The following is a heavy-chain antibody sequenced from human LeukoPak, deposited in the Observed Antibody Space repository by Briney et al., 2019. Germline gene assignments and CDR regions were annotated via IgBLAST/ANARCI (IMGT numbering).Heavy chain of an antibody. Sequence: PSGTLSLTCAVSGHSISDKYWWRWVRQFPDKGLEWIGEVYRSGGTSYNPSLKSRVTVSIDYSKNQFSLNLRSVTAADTAVYYCGRHANGDSSAAFDLWGQGTMVFVSS. V-gene: IGHV4-4*02. CDR3: GRHANGDSSAAFDL. J-gene: IGHJ3*01. CDR2: VYRSGGT. D-gene: IGHD2-8*01. CDR1: GHSISDKYW.